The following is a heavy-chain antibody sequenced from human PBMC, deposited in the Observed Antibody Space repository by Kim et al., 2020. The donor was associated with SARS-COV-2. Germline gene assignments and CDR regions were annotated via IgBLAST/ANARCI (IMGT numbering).Heavy chain of an antibody. D-gene: IGHD5-12*01. CDR3: ALHSGYETYYYYGMDV. V-gene: IGHV3-23*01. CDR1: GFTFSSYA. J-gene: IGHJ6*02. CDR2: ISGSGGST. Sequence: GGSLRLSCAASGFTFSSYAMSWVRQAPGKGLEWVSAISGSGGSTYYADSVKGRFTISRDNSKNTLYLQMNSLRAEDTAVYYCALHSGYETYYYYGMDVWGQGTTVTVSS.